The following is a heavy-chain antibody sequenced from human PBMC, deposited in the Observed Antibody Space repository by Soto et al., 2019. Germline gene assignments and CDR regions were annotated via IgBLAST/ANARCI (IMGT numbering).Heavy chain of an antibody. CDR1: GGSFSGYY. D-gene: IGHD2-2*01. CDR2: INHRGNS. V-gene: IGHV4-34*01. Sequence: QAQLQQWGAGLVKPSETLSLTCAVYGGSFSGYYWSWIGQPPGEGLVWIGEINHRGNSNYNPSLKSRVTISVDTSKNQFSLKLSSVTAADTAVYFCARLCSSARWDWFNSWGQGSLVTVS. J-gene: IGHJ5*01. CDR3: ARLCSSARWDWFNS.